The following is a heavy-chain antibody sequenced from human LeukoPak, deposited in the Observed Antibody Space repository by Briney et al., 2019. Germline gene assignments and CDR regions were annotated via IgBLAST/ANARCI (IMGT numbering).Heavy chain of an antibody. CDR3: ARHRKLWLRGNWFDP. CDR1: GGSFSGYY. J-gene: IGHJ5*02. V-gene: IGHV4-34*01. CDR2: INHSGST. D-gene: IGHD5-18*01. Sequence: SETLSLTCAVYGGSFSGYYWSWIRQPPGKGLEWIGEINHSGSTNYNPSLKSRVTISVDTSKNQFSLKLSSVTAADTAVYYCARHRKLWLRGNWFDPWGQGTLVTVSS.